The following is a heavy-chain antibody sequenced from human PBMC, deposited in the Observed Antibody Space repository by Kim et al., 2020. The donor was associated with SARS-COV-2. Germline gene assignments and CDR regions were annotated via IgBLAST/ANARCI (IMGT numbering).Heavy chain of an antibody. Sequence: GGSLRLSCAASGFTFSSYGMHWVRQAPGKGLEWVAVISYDGSNKYYADSVKGRFTISRDNSKNTLYLQMNSLRAEDTAVYYCARGPDDIFTKFDYWVQGT. D-gene: IGHD3-9*01. CDR1: GFTFSSYG. CDR3: ARGPDDIFTKFDY. V-gene: IGHV3-33*05. CDR2: ISYDGSNK. J-gene: IGHJ4*02.